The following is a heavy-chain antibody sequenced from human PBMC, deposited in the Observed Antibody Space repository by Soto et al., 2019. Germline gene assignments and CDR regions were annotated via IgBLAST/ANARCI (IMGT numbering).Heavy chain of an antibody. CDR1: GGTFSSYA. Sequence: GASVKVSCKASGGTFSSYAISWVRQAPGQGLEWMGGIIPIFGTANYAQKFQGRVTITADESTSTAYMELSSLRSEDTAVYYCAAELYCTNGVCGSPARFDYWGQGTLVTVSS. J-gene: IGHJ4*02. CDR2: IIPIFGTA. V-gene: IGHV1-69*13. D-gene: IGHD2-8*01. CDR3: AAELYCTNGVCGSPARFDY.